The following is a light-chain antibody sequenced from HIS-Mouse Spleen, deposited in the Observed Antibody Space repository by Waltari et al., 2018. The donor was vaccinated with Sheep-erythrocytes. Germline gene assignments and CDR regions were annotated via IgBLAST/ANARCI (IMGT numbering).Light chain of an antibody. J-gene: IGLJ2*01. CDR2: QDS. Sequence: SYELTQPPSVSVSPGQTASLPCSGDKLGDKYACWYQQKPGQSPVLVIYQDSTRPSGIPERFSGSNSGNTATLTISGTQSMDEADYYCQAWDSSTAVFGGGTKLTVL. CDR1: KLGDKY. V-gene: IGLV3-1*01. CDR3: QAWDSSTAV.